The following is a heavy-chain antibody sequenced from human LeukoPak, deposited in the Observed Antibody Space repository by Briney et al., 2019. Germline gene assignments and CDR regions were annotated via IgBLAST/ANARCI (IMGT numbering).Heavy chain of an antibody. Sequence: ASVTVSCKASGYTFTGYYMHWVRQAPGQGLEWMGWINPNSGGTNYAQKFQGRVTMTRDTSISAAYMELSRLRSDDTAVYYCARNLYGSGSYESYYYYYMDVWGKGTTVTISS. V-gene: IGHV1-2*02. CDR1: GYTFTGYY. J-gene: IGHJ6*03. D-gene: IGHD3-10*01. CDR2: INPNSGGT. CDR3: ARNLYGSGSYESYYYYYMDV.